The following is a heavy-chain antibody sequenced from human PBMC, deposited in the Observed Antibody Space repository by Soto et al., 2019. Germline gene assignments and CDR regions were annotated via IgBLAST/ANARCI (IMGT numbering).Heavy chain of an antibody. V-gene: IGHV3-30-3*01. Sequence: QVQLVESGGGVVQPGRSLRLSCAASGFTFSSYAMHWVRQAPGKGLEWVAVISYDGSNKYYADSVKGRFTISRDNSKNTLYLQMNSLRAEDTAVCYCARPLRVGATTDFDYWGQGTLVTVSS. CDR3: ARPLRVGATTDFDY. D-gene: IGHD1-26*01. J-gene: IGHJ4*02. CDR1: GFTFSSYA. CDR2: ISYDGSNK.